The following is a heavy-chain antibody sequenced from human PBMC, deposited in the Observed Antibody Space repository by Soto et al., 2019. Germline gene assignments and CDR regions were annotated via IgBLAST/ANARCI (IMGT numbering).Heavy chain of an antibody. D-gene: IGHD3-3*01. J-gene: IGHJ6*02. CDR3: ASHTRYDFWSGYYRGYYYYGMDV. CDR1: GCSIISSSYY. V-gene: IGHV4-39*01. CDR2: IYYSGST. Sequence: SETLSLTCTVSGCSIISSSYYWGWIRQPPGKGLEWIGSIYYSGSTYYNPSLKSRVTISVDTSKNQFSLKLSSVTAADTAVYYCASHTRYDFWSGYYRGYYYYGMDVWGQGTTVS.